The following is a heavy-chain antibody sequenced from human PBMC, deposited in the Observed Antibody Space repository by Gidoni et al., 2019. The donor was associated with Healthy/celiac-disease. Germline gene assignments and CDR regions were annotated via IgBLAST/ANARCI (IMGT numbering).Heavy chain of an antibody. D-gene: IGHD6-19*01. J-gene: IGHJ4*02. CDR2: IYTSGST. Sequence: QVQLQESGPGLVKPSQTLSLTCTVSGGSISSGSYYWSWIRQPAGKGLEWIGRIYTSGSTNYNPSLKSRVTISVDTSKNQFSLKLSSVTAADTAVYYCARDLGYSSGRYFDYWGQGTLVTVSS. CDR1: GGSISSGSYY. V-gene: IGHV4-61*02. CDR3: ARDLGYSSGRYFDY.